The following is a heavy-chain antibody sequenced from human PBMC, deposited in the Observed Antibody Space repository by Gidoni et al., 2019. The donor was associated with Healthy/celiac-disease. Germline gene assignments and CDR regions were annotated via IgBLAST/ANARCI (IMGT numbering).Heavy chain of an antibody. Sequence: QVQRVQSGAAVKKPGASVKVSCKASGSTFTGYYMHWVRQAPGQGIEWRGWINPNSGGTNYAQKFQGRVTMTRATSISTAYMELSRLRSDDTAVYYCAREDVYLYYYGMDVWGQGTTVTVSS. CDR1: GSTFTGYY. D-gene: IGHD1-20*01. J-gene: IGHJ6*02. CDR2: INPNSGGT. CDR3: AREDVYLYYYGMDV. V-gene: IGHV1-2*02.